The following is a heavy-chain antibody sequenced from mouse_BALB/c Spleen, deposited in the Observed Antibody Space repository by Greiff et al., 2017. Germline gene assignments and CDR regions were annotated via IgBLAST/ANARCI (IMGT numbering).Heavy chain of an antibody. J-gene: IGHJ2*01. CDR3: ARWDDYFDY. D-gene: IGHD4-1*01. V-gene: IGHV1S135*01. CDR2: IDPYNGGT. CDR1: GYSFTGYN. Sequence: VQLKESGPELGKPGASVKISCKASGYSFTGYNMYWVKQSHRKSLEWIGYIDPYNGGTSYNQKSKGKATLTVDKSSSTAYMHLNSLTSEDSAIYYCARWDDYFDYWGQGTTLTVSS.